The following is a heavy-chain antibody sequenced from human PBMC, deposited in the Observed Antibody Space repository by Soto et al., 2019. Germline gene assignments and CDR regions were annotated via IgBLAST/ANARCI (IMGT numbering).Heavy chain of an antibody. V-gene: IGHV1-2*04. J-gene: IGHJ6*02. CDR3: ARDRGYSYGSYYYYGMDV. Sequence: ASVKVSCQASGFTFTYYYMHWVRQAPGQGLEWMGWLNPNSGGTNYAKKFQGWVTMTRDTSISTAYMEVSRLRSDDTAVDYGARDRGYSYGSYYYYGMDVWGQGTTVTVSS. D-gene: IGHD5-18*01. CDR1: GFTFTYYY. CDR2: LNPNSGGT.